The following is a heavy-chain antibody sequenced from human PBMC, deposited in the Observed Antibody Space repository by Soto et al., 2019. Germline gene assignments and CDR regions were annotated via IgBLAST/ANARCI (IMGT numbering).Heavy chain of an antibody. V-gene: IGHV3-23*01. Sequence: SLRLSYAASGFTLKIYAMSWVRQAPGRGLEWVSGISGGGGSTYYADSVKGRFTISRDNSKNTLYLQMNSLRAEDTAVYYCVQLGVGIADDGALGDWGQGTMVTVSS. J-gene: IGHJ4*01. CDR1: GFTLKIYA. CDR3: VQLGVGIADDGALGD. CDR2: ISGGGGST. D-gene: IGHD6-13*01.